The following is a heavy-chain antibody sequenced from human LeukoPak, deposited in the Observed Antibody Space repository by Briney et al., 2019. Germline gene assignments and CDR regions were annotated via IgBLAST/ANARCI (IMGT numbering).Heavy chain of an antibody. CDR3: ARERSSSGGHSWFDP. CDR1: GGYIITSGHY. V-gene: IGHV4-39*06. D-gene: IGHD4-23*01. J-gene: IGHJ5*02. Sequence: SETLSLTCTVSGGYIITSGHYWGWIRQPPGKGLEWIGSIYYTGVTSTNPFFRSRMSISVDTSKNQFTLNLTSVTAADAAVYYCARERSSSGGHSWFDPWGQGTLVTVSS. CDR2: IYYTGVT.